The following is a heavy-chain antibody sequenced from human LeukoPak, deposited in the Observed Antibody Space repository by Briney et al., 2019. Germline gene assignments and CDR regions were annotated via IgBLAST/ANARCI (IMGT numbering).Heavy chain of an antibody. J-gene: IGHJ5*02. CDR2: IKQDGSEK. D-gene: IGHD6-13*01. CDR1: GFTFSSYW. Sequence: PGGSLRLSCAASGFTFSSYWMSWVRQAPGKGLEWVANIKQDGSEKYYVDSVKGRFTISRDNAKNSLYLQMNSLRAEDTAVYYCAREAGGIAAAFNWFDPWGQGTLVTVSS. V-gene: IGHV3-7*01. CDR3: AREAGGIAAAFNWFDP.